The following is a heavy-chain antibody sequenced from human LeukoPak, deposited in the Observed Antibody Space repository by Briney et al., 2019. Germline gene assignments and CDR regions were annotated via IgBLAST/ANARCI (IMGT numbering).Heavy chain of an antibody. D-gene: IGHD3-22*01. CDR1: GFTFSDYW. J-gene: IGHJ4*02. CDR2: IKDDGSET. V-gene: IGHV3-7*01. CDR3: AKDAAVGSSGYYYVPPLYYFHY. Sequence: GGSLRLSCAASGFTFSDYWMTWVRQAPGKGLQWVANIKDDGSETYYVDSGKGRFTISRDNAKNSLYLQMNSLRAEDTAVYYCAKDAAVGSSGYYYVPPLYYFHYWGQGTLVTVSS.